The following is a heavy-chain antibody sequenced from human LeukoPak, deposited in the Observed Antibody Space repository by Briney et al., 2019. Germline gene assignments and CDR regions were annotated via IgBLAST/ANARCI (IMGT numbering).Heavy chain of an antibody. CDR2: INPNSGVT. CDR1: GATFRNYA. CDR3: ARADRLDGAPYLIGP. V-gene: IGHV1-2*02. D-gene: IGHD2-21*01. J-gene: IGHJ5*02. Sequence: ASVKVSCKASGATFRNYAISWVRQAPGQGLEWMGWINPNSGVTSSAQKFRDRVTMTRDTSMNTVYMEVRWLTSDDTAIYYCARADRLDGAPYLIGPWGQGTLVTVPS.